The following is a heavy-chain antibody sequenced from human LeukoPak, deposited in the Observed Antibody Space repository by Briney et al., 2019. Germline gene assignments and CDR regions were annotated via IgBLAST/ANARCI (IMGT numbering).Heavy chain of an antibody. CDR2: IYYSGST. V-gene: IGHV4-61*01. D-gene: IGHD3-10*01. Sequence: SETLSLTCTVSGGSVSSGSYYWSWIRQPPGKGLEWIGYIYYSGSTNYNPSLKSRVTISVDTSKNQFSLKLSSVTAADTAVYYCARGDPYYHGSGSYSPYYFDYWGQGTLVTVSS. CDR3: ARGDPYYHGSGSYSPYYFDY. CDR1: GGSVSSGSYY. J-gene: IGHJ4*02.